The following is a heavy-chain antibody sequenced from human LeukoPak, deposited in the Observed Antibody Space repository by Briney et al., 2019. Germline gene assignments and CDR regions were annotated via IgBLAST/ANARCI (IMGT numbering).Heavy chain of an antibody. D-gene: IGHD3-9*01. CDR3: AKWGDYDVLTGYYDPDY. Sequence: PGASLRLSCAASGFTFSNYAMSWVRQAPGKGLEWVSAIPVSGGSTYYADSVKGRFTISRDNSKNTLYLQMNSLRAEDTAVYYCAKWGDYDVLTGYYDPDYWGQGTLVTVSS. CDR2: IPVSGGST. CDR1: GFTFSNYA. J-gene: IGHJ4*02. V-gene: IGHV3-23*01.